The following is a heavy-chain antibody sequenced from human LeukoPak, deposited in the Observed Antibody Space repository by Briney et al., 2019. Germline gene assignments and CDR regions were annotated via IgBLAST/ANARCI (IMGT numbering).Heavy chain of an antibody. J-gene: IGHJ4*02. D-gene: IGHD3-10*01. CDR2: IYFSGGT. CDR3: ARVWGVVRGVITPLYFDY. CDR1: GDSISSSNCY. V-gene: IGHV4-39*07. Sequence: KTSETLSLTCTVSGDSISSSNCYWGWIRQPPGKGLEWIGSIYFSGGTYYNASLKSRVTISVDTSKNQFSLKLSSVTAADTAVYYCARVWGVVRGVITPLYFDYWGQGTLVTVSS.